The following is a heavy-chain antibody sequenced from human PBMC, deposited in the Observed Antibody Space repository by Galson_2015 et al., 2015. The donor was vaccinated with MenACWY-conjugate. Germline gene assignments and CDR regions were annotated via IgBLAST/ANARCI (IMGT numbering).Heavy chain of an antibody. D-gene: IGHD3-22*01. CDR3: ARGATRGSSGYYDF. J-gene: IGHJ4*02. V-gene: IGHV3-48*02. CDR1: AFTFSRYG. Sequence: SLRLSCAASAFTFSRYGMNWVRQAPGKGLEWVSYISDSGSTIYYADSVRGRFTISRDNAKHSLYLQMNSLGDEDAAVYYCARGATRGSSGYYDFWGQGTLVTVSS. CDR2: ISDSGSTI.